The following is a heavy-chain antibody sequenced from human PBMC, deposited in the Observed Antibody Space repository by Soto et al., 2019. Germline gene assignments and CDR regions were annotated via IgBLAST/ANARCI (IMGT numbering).Heavy chain of an antibody. D-gene: IGHD1-7*01. J-gene: IGHJ3*02. V-gene: IGHV4-59*01. CDR2: IYYSGST. CDR1: GGSISSYY. CDR3: ARNYGHAFDI. Sequence: QVQLQESGPGLVKPSETLSLTCTVSGGSISSYYWSWIRQPPGKGLEWIGYIYYSGSTNYNPSLKRRVTISVDPSKNQFSLKLSSVTAADTDVYYCARNYGHAFDIWGQGTMVTVSS.